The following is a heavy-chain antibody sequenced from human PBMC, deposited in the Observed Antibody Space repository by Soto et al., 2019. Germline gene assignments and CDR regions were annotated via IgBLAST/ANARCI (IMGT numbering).Heavy chain of an antibody. CDR2: ISGSGGST. Sequence: EVQLLESGGGLVQPGGSLRLSCAASGFTFSSYAMSWVRQAPGKGLEWVSAISGSGGSTYYADSVKGRFTISRDNSKNSLYLQINILRAADTAVYYCASHPPFYSNSIDIGLDYYYYYYTDVWGKGTTVTVSS. CDR1: GFTFSSYA. J-gene: IGHJ6*03. V-gene: IGHV3-23*01. D-gene: IGHD4-4*01. CDR3: ASHPPFYSNSIDIGLDYYYYYYTDV.